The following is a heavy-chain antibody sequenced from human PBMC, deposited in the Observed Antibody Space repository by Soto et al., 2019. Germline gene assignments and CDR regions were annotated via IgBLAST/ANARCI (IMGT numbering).Heavy chain of an antibody. D-gene: IGHD4-17*01. CDR3: AREGVTTSEGDYYGMDV. Sequence: SETLSLTCTVSGGSISSYYWSWIRQPPGKGLEWIGYIYYGGSTNSNPSLKSRVTISVDTSKNQFSLKLSSVTAADTAVYYCAREGVTTSEGDYYGMDVWGQGTTVTFSS. CDR1: GGSISSYY. J-gene: IGHJ6*02. V-gene: IGHV4-59*12. CDR2: IYYGGST.